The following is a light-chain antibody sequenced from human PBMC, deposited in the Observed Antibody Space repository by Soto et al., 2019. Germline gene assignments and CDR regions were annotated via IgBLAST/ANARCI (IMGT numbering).Light chain of an antibody. CDR3: SSYTSSSTRV. J-gene: IGLJ1*01. V-gene: IGLV2-14*01. Sequence: QSALTQPASVSGSPGQSITISCTGTSSDVGGVSWYQQHPGKAPKLMIYDVSNRPSGVSNRFSGSKSGNTASLTISGLQAEDVADYYCSSYTSSSTRVLGTGTKLTVL. CDR2: DVS. CDR1: SSDVGG.